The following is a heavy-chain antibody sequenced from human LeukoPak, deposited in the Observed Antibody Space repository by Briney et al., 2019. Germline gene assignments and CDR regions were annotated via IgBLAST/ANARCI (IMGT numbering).Heavy chain of an antibody. D-gene: IGHD3-22*01. J-gene: IGHJ3*02. CDR2: LYYSGST. V-gene: IGHV4-59*12. Sequence: SETLSLTCTVSGGSINGYYWSWIRQPPGQGLEWIGYLYYSGSTKYNPSLKSRVTMSVDTSKNQFSLKVRSVTAADTAVYYCARSRPYYYDTSESCGAFDIWGQGTMVAVSS. CDR3: ARSRPYYYDTSESCGAFDI. CDR1: GGSINGYY.